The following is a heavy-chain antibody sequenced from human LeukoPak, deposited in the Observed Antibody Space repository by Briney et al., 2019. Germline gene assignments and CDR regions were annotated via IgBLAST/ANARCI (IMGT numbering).Heavy chain of an antibody. V-gene: IGHV1-18*04. Sequence: SVKVSCKASGYTFTSYGISWVRQAPGQGLEWMGWISAYNGNTNYAQKLQGRVTMTTDTSTSTAYMELRSLRSDDTAVYYCARDGLTYYDILTGYYRESMRFDPWGQGTLVTVSS. CDR2: ISAYNGNT. D-gene: IGHD3-9*01. CDR1: GYTFTSYG. J-gene: IGHJ5*02. CDR3: ARDGLTYYDILTGYYRESMRFDP.